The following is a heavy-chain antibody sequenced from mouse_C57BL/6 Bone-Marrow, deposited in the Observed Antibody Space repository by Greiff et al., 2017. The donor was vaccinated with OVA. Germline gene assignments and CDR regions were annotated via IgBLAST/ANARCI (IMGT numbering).Heavy chain of an antibody. J-gene: IGHJ4*01. D-gene: IGHD2-4*01. Sequence: VQLQQPGAELVKPGASVKLSCKASGYTFTSYWMHWVKQRPGQGLEWIGMIHPNSGSPNYNEKFKRQATLTVDQSSRTAYMQLSSLTSEDSAVYYCAPMITTPYYAMDDGGQGTSVTVSS. CDR1: GYTFTSYW. V-gene: IGHV1-64*01. CDR3: APMITTPYYAMDD. CDR2: IHPNSGSP.